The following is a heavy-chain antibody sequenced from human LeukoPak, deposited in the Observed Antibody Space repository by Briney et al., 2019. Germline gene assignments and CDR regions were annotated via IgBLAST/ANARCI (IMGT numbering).Heavy chain of an antibody. CDR3: ARGGIVGAIDY. J-gene: IGHJ4*02. CDR2: TNPTGDST. D-gene: IGHD1-26*01. V-gene: IGHV1-46*01. Sequence: ASVKVSCKASGYTFTSYYMHWVRQAPGQGLEWMGLTNPTGDSTGYAQKFQGRVTMTRDTSISTAYMELSRLRSDDTAVYYCARGGIVGAIDYWGQGTLVTVSS. CDR1: GYTFTSYY.